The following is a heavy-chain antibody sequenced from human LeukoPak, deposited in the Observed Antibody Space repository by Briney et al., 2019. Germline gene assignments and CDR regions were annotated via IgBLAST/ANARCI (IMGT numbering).Heavy chain of an antibody. CDR2: IYYSGST. CDR3: ARHGRAVAGDFDY. J-gene: IGHJ4*02. Sequence: KPSETLSLTCTVSAGSISSYYWSWIRQPPGKGLEWIGYIYYSGSTIYNPSLKSRVTISVDTSKNQFSLKLRSVTAADTAVYYCARHGRAVAGDFDYWGQGTLVTVSS. D-gene: IGHD6-19*01. CDR1: AGSISSYY. V-gene: IGHV4-59*08.